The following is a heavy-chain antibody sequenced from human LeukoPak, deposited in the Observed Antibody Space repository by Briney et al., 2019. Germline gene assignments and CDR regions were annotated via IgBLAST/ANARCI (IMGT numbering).Heavy chain of an antibody. CDR3: AKVYSIDAYNYPFDY. CDR1: GFTFSNYA. V-gene: IGHV3-23*01. D-gene: IGHD5-24*01. J-gene: IGHJ4*02. Sequence: PGGSLRLSCAASGFTFSNYAMSWVRQAPGKGLDWVSSITGSGGSTYYADSVKGRFTISRDNSKNTLFLQMTSLRAEDTAVYHCAKVYSIDAYNYPFDYWGQGTLVTVSS. CDR2: ITGSGGST.